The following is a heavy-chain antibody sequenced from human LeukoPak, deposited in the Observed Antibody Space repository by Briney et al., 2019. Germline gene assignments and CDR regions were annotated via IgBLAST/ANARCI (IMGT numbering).Heavy chain of an antibody. CDR3: ARDRGRLYCSSTSCPGWFDP. Sequence: GGSLRLFCAASGFTFSSYEMNWVRQAPGKGLEWGSYMSSSGSTIYYADSVKGRFTIPRDNAKNSLYLQMNSLRAEDTAVYYCARDRGRLYCSSTSCPGWFDPWGQGTLVTVSS. V-gene: IGHV3-48*03. D-gene: IGHD2-2*01. J-gene: IGHJ5*02. CDR1: GFTFSSYE. CDR2: MSSSGSTI.